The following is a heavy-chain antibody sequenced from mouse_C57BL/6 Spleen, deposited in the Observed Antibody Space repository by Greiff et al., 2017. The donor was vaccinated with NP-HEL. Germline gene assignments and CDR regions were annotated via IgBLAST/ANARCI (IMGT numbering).Heavy chain of an antibody. J-gene: IGHJ3*01. CDR2: INPSTGGT. CDR1: GYSFTGYY. CDR3: ARAIYYGNPFAY. V-gene: IGHV1-42*01. D-gene: IGHD2-1*01. Sequence: VQLQQSGPELVKPGASVKISCKASGYSFTGYYMNWVKQSPEKSLEWIGEINPSTGGTTYNQKFKAKATLTVDTSSSTAYMQLKSLTSEDSAVYYCARAIYYGNPFAYWGQGTLVTVSA.